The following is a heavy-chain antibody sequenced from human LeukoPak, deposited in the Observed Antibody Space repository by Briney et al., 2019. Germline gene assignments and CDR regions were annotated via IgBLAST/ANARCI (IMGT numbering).Heavy chain of an antibody. J-gene: IGHJ6*02. V-gene: IGHV4-59*01. Sequence: SETLSLTCTVSGGSISSYYWSWIRQPPGKGLEWIGYIYYSGSTNYNPPLKSRVTISVDTSKNQFSLKLSSVTAADTAVYYCARVPSGSYYDYYYYYGMDVWGQGTTVTVSS. CDR3: ARVPSGSYYDYYYYYGMDV. CDR1: GGSISSYY. D-gene: IGHD1-26*01. CDR2: IYYSGST.